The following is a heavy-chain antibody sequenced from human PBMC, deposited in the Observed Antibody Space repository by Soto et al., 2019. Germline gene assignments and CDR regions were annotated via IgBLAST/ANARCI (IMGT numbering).Heavy chain of an antibody. Sequence: GASVKVSCKASGYTFTSYGISWVRQAPGQGLEWMGWISAYNGNTNYAQKLQGRFTISRDTSKNTVYLQMDSLKVEDSAVYYCARDVDRTSHLNWFEPWGQGVMVTVSS. CDR2: ISAYNGNT. CDR3: ARDVDRTSHLNWFEP. J-gene: IGHJ5*02. D-gene: IGHD5-12*01. CDR1: GYTFTSYG. V-gene: IGHV1-18*01.